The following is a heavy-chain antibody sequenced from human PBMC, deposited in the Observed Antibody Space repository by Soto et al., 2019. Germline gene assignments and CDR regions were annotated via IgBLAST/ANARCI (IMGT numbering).Heavy chain of an antibody. V-gene: IGHV4-39*07. D-gene: IGHD5-12*01. Sequence: SETLSLTCTVSGGSISSSGDFWGWIRQPPGRGLEWIGSIYFDGTTYHSPSLKSRVTISLDTPKNQFSLKVTSVTAADTAVYYCARRLPGYRAHVFSFDYWCQGVLVTVSS. CDR2: IYFDGTT. CDR1: GGSISSSGDF. J-gene: IGHJ4*02. CDR3: ARRLPGYRAHVFSFDY.